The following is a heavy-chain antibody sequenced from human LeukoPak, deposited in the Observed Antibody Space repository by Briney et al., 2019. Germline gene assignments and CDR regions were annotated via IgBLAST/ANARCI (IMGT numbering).Heavy chain of an antibody. CDR3: AKESGKFDY. CDR2: ISADGGTT. J-gene: IGHJ4*02. V-gene: IGHV3-43*02. CDR1: GLNFADYA. Sequence: GGSLRLSCVVSGLNFADYAMHWVRQPQGKGLEWVSLISADGGTTFSADSVKGRFTIARDNSKNSLYLQMNSLRSEDTAMYFCAKESGKFDYWGQGTLVAVST.